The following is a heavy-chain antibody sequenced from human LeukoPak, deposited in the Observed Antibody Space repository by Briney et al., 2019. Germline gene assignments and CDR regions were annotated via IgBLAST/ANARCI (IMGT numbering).Heavy chain of an antibody. CDR2: INGNGGST. J-gene: IGHJ6*03. Sequence: PGGSLRLSCAASGFTFDDYGMSWVRQAPGKGLEWVSGINGNGGSTGYADSVEGRFTISRENANNSLYLQMNSLRDEGTSLNYCAIYPSTRNTIFSSYYYYLLDVWGKRSTVTAS. D-gene: IGHD3-9*01. V-gene: IGHV3-20*04. CDR3: AIYPSTRNTIFSSYYYYLLDV. CDR1: GFTFDDYG.